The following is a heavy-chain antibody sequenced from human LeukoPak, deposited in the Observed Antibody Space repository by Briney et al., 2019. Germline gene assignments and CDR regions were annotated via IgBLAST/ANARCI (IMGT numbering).Heavy chain of an antibody. Sequence: PGGSLRLSCAASGFTFSSYGMHWVRQAPGKGLEWGAVISYDGSNKYYADSVKGRFTISRDNSKNTLYLQMNSLRAEDTAVYYCAIPWYSSSWYYFDYWGQGTLVTVSS. CDR1: GFTFSSYG. V-gene: IGHV3-30*03. J-gene: IGHJ4*02. D-gene: IGHD6-13*01. CDR2: ISYDGSNK. CDR3: AIPWYSSSWYYFDY.